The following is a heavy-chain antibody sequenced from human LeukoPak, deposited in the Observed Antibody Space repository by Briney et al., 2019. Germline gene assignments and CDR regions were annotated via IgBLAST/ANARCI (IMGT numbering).Heavy chain of an antibody. CDR1: GHTLTELF. J-gene: IGHJ5*02. CDR3: TLQRISFLNYFDP. CDR2: FDPEDGET. Sequence: ASVKVSCKVSGHTLTELFMHWVRQAPGKGLEWMGGFDPEDGETIYAQKFQGRVTMTKDTSTHTGYMELSSLRSDDTAVYYCTLQRISFLNYFDPWGQGTLVTVSS. D-gene: IGHD2/OR15-2a*01. V-gene: IGHV1-24*01.